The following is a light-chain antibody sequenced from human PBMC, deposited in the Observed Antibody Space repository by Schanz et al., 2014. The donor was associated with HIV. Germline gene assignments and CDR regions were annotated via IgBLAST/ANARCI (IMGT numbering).Light chain of an antibody. J-gene: IGLJ3*02. CDR3: QAYDSSLSGLV. V-gene: IGLV1-44*01. CDR1: SSNIETNT. CDR2: TNN. Sequence: QSVLTQPPSASGTPGQRVTISCSGSSSNIETNTVNWYQQLPGTAPKLLIYTNNHRPSGVPDRFSASKSGTSASLAITGLQAEDEAEYYCQAYDSSLSGLVFGGGTKLTVL.